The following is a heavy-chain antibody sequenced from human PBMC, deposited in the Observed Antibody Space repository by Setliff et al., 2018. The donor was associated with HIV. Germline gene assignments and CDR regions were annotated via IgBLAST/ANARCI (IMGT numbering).Heavy chain of an antibody. J-gene: IGHJ4*02. CDR1: GYTFIDYF. CDR3: ATCHGSSLFDY. V-gene: IGHV1-69-2*01. CDR2: IDPEDGET. D-gene: IGHD6-19*01. Sequence: ASVKVSCKASGYTFIDYFIHWVQQAPGTGLEWMGRIDPEDGETKYAEEFQGRLTLSADTSTDTAYMELSGLRFEDTAVYYCATCHGSSLFDYWGRGALVTVSS.